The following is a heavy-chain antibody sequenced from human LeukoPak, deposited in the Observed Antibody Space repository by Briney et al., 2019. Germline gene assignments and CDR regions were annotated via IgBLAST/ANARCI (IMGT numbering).Heavy chain of an antibody. J-gene: IGHJ4*02. CDR2: IYYSGST. Sequence: SQTLSLTCILSGGSICSGDYYWSWIRQPPGKGLEWFGYIYYSGSTYYNPSLKTRLTISVDPSKSQFSRKLSSVTAADTAVYYCASYYGYSYGSFDYWGQGPLVTVSS. D-gene: IGHD5-18*01. V-gene: IGHV4-30-4*08. CDR3: ASYYGYSYGSFDY. CDR1: GGSICSGDYY.